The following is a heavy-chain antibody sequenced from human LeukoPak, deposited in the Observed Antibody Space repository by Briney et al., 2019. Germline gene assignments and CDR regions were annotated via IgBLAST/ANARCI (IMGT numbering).Heavy chain of an antibody. CDR1: GFTFDDYA. Sequence: GRSLRLSCAASGFTFDDYAMHWVREAPGKGLGWGSGISWNSVSIGYAASLKGRFTISRDNSKNSLYLQMNSLRAEDTALYYCAKDKGAGGSYFKNWGQGTLVTVSS. CDR3: AKDKGAGGSYFKN. V-gene: IGHV3-9*01. D-gene: IGHD3-16*01. CDR2: ISWNSVSI. J-gene: IGHJ4*02.